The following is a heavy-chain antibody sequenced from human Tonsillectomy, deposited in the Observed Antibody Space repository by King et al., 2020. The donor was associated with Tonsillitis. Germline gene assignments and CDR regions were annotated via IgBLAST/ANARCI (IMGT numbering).Heavy chain of an antibody. V-gene: IGHV5-10-1*03. CDR2: IDPSDSYT. CDR3: ASTGRDWANTFDI. CDR1: GYTFTSYR. Sequence: EVQLVQSGAEVKKPGESLRISCEGSGYTFTSYRISWVRQMPGKGLEWMGRIDPSDSYTSYSQSFQGHVTISADKSINTAYLQMSGLKASDTAMYYCASTGRDWANTFDIWGQGTMVTVSS. J-gene: IGHJ3*02. D-gene: IGHD3-10*01.